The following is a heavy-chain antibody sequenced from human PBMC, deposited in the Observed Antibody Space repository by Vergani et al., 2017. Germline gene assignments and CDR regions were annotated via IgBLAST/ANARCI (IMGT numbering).Heavy chain of an antibody. J-gene: IGHJ4*02. Sequence: QVQLVQSGAEVKKPGSSVKVSCKASGYTLTSYDINWVRQATGQGLEWMGWMNPNSGNTGYAQEFQGRVTMTRNTSISTAYMELSSLRSEETAVYYGARGTRIHATAYCSGGSCYEVDYWGQGTLVTVSS. CDR1: GYTLTSYD. D-gene: IGHD2-15*01. CDR3: ARGTRIHATAYCSGGSCYEVDY. V-gene: IGHV1-8*01. CDR2: MNPNSGNT.